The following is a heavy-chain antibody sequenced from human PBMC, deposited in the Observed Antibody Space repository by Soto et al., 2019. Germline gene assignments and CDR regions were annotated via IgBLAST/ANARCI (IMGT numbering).Heavy chain of an antibody. CDR1: GYTFTSYY. D-gene: IGHD1-7*01. Sequence: ASVKVSCKASGYTFTSYYMHWVRQAPGQGLEWMGIINPSGGSTSYAQKFQGRVTMTRDTSTSTVYMELSSLRSEDTAVYYCAAFPRELRRFRWFDPWGQGTLVTVSS. CDR2: INPSGGST. J-gene: IGHJ5*02. CDR3: AAFPRELRRFRWFDP. V-gene: IGHV1-46*01.